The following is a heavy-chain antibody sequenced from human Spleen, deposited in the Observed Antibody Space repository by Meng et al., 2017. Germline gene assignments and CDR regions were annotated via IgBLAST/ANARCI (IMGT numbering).Heavy chain of an antibody. D-gene: IGHD3-9*01. Sequence: ASVKVSCKASGYTFISYGISWVRQAPGQGLEWMGWISASNGNTNYAQKLQGRVTMTTDTSTSTAYMELRSLRSDDTAVYYCARGLRYFDPTAYGMDVWGQGTTVTV. CDR2: ISASNGNT. V-gene: IGHV1-18*01. CDR1: GYTFISYG. CDR3: ARGLRYFDPTAYGMDV. J-gene: IGHJ6*02.